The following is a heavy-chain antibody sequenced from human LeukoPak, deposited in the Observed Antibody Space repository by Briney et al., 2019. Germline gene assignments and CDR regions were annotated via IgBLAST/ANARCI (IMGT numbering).Heavy chain of an antibody. V-gene: IGHV4-59*01. J-gene: IGHJ4*02. CDR2: ISYSGRT. Sequence: PSETLSLTCTVSGGSISSYYWSWIRQPPGKGLEWIGYISYSGRTNYNPSLKSRVTISVDTPKNQFSLRLSSVTAADTAVYYCARKTGDLYYFDYWGQGTLVTVSS. CDR3: ARKTGDLYYFDY. CDR1: GGSISSYY. D-gene: IGHD7-27*01.